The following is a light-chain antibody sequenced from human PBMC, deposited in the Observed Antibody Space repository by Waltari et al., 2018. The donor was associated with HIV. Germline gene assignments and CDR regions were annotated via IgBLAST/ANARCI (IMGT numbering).Light chain of an antibody. CDR1: QSVSSW. V-gene: IGKV1-5*03. J-gene: IGKJ1*01. Sequence: QMTQSPSPLSASVGARAPITCRASQSVSSWLAWYQQKPGKAPKLLIYQASTLESGVPSRFSGSGSGTECTLTISSLQPDDFATYYCQQYNSYWTFGQGTKVEIK. CDR2: QAS. CDR3: QQYNSYWT.